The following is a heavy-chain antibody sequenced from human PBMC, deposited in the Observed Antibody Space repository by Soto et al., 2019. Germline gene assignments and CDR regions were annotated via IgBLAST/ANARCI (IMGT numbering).Heavy chain of an antibody. V-gene: IGHV4-59*08. D-gene: IGHD1-26*01. Sequence: QVQLQESGPGLVKPSETLSLTCAVSGASITAYYSAWVRQPPGKGLEYIGHVHNSGRADYNPALRSRVTISVDTSRNQFSRHLNSVTGADTAVYFCARHENGGTYPLAYWGQGTLVTVSS. CDR2: VHNSGRA. J-gene: IGHJ4*02. CDR1: GASITAYY. CDR3: ARHENGGTYPLAY.